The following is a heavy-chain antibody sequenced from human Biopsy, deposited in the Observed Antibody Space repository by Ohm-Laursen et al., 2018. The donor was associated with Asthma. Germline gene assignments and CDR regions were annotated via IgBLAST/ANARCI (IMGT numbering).Heavy chain of an antibody. CDR2: ISYTGSA. CDR1: GDSMSSSSYY. CDR3: ARHWDWGSFFDY. D-gene: IGHD7-27*01. Sequence: GTLSLTCTVSGDSMSSSSYYWGWIRQPPGKGLEWMGSISYTGSAYHNPSLKSRVTISVDTSKNHFSLKLSSVTAADTAVYYCARHWDWGSFFDYWGQGTPVTVSS. V-gene: IGHV4-39*01. J-gene: IGHJ4*02.